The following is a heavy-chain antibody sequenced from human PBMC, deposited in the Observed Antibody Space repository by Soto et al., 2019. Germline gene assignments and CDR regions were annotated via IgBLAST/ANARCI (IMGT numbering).Heavy chain of an antibody. V-gene: IGHV3-30*18. Sequence: VGSLRLSCAASGFTFDIYGMHWVRQAPDKGLEWVALISYDGSNQYYADSVKGRFTISRDNSKNTLFLQMNSLRADDTAVYYCAKDQASGQGSFDSWGQGTLVTVSS. CDR2: ISYDGSNQ. CDR1: GFTFDIYG. J-gene: IGHJ4*02. CDR3: AKDQASGQGSFDS.